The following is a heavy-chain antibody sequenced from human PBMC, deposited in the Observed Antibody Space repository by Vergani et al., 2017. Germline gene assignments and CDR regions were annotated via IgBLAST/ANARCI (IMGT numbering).Heavy chain of an antibody. D-gene: IGHD1-26*01. CDR1: GFSLSTSGMC. CDR2: IDWDDDK. J-gene: IGHJ3*02. V-gene: IGHV2-70*15. Sequence: QVTLRESGPALVKPTQTLTLTCTFSGFSLSTSGMCVSWIRQPPGKALEWLARIDWDDDKYYSTSLKTRLTISKDTSKNQVVLTMTNMDPVDTATYYCARIXDFIVGATPGAFDIWGQGTMVTVSS. CDR3: ARIXDFIVGATPGAFDI.